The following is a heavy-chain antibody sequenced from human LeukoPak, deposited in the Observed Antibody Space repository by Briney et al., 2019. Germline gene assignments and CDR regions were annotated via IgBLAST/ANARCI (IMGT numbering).Heavy chain of an antibody. CDR2: IIPILDIA. J-gene: IGHJ6*02. CDR3: ARGTGDYYYGMDV. Sequence: SVKVSCKASGGTFSSYAISWVRQAPGQGLEWMGRIIPILDIANYSQNFQGRVTITADKSTSTAYMELRSLRSDDTAVYYCARGTGDYYYGMDVWGQGTTVTVSS. CDR1: GGTFSSYA. V-gene: IGHV1-69*04.